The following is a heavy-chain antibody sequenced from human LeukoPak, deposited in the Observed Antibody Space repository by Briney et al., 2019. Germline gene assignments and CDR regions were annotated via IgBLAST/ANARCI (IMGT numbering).Heavy chain of an antibody. V-gene: IGHV1-18*01. CDR2: ISAYNGNT. CDR1: GYTFTSYG. J-gene: IGHJ4*02. CDR3: ARVVDSSGRYYFDY. D-gene: IGHD6-19*01. Sequence: ASVKVSCKASGYTFTSYGISWVRQAPGQGLEWMGWISAYNGNTNYAQKLQGRVTMTTDTSTSTAYMELRSLRSDDTAVYYCARVVDSSGRYYFDYWGQGTLVTVSS.